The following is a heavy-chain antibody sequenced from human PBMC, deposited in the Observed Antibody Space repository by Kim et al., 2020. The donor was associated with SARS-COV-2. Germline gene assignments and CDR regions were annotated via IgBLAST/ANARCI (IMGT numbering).Heavy chain of an antibody. CDR1: GFTFSSYA. Sequence: GGSLRLSCAASGFTFSSYAMSWVRQAPGKGLEWVSAISGIGGSTYYADSVKGRFTISRDNSKNTLYLQMNSLRAEDTAVYYCAKASGGNYYYGMDVWGQGATVTVSS. J-gene: IGHJ6*02. CDR3: AKASGGNYYYGMDV. V-gene: IGHV3-23*01. D-gene: IGHD3-10*01. CDR2: ISGIGGST.